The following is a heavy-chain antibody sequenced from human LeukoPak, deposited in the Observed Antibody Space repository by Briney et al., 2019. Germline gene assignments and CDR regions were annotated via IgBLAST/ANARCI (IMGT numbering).Heavy chain of an antibody. CDR3: AKDHSRFLEWLSGPSDFDY. J-gene: IGHJ4*02. CDR2: ISYDGRNK. CDR1: GFIFSSYG. V-gene: IGHV3-30*18. D-gene: IGHD3-3*01. Sequence: GGSLRLSCAASGFIFSSYGMHWVRQAPGKGLEWVAVISYDGRNKYYADSVKGRFTISRDNSKNTLYLQMNSLRAEDTAVYYCAKDHSRFLEWLSGPSDFDYWGQGTLVTVSS.